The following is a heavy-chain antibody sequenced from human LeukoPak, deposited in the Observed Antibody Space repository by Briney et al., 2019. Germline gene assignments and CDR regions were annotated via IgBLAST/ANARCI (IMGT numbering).Heavy chain of an antibody. CDR3: ARGLLGYCSSTSCHTHDY. CDR2: INPNSGGT. J-gene: IGHJ4*02. Sequence: GASVKVSCKASGYTFTSYDINWVRQATGQGLEWMGWINPNSGGTNYAQKFQGRVTMTRDTSISTAYMELSRLRSDDTAVYYCARGLLGYCSSTSCHTHDYWGQGTLVTVSS. CDR1: GYTFTSYD. D-gene: IGHD2-2*01. V-gene: IGHV1-2*02.